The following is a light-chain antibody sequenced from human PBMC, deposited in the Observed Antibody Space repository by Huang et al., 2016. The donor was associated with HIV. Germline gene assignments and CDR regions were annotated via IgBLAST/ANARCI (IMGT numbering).Light chain of an antibody. V-gene: IGKV3-15*01. Sequence: EIVMTQSPATLSVSPGERATLSCRASQSVSSNLARYQQKPGQAPRLLIYGASTRATGIPARVSGSGSGTELTLTISSLQSEDFAVYYYQQYNNWPPLITFGQGTRLEIK. CDR3: QQYNNWPPLIT. CDR1: QSVSSN. CDR2: GAS. J-gene: IGKJ5*01.